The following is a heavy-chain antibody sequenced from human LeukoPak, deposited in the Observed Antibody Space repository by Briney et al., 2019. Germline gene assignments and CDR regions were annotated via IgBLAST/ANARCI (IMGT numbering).Heavy chain of an antibody. CDR1: GDPISSSSFY. V-gene: IGHV4-39*01. D-gene: IGHD2-2*01. CDR3: ARHAAFAEYQSHLTHFDY. Sequence: SSETLSLTCTVSGDPISSSSFYWGWIRQPPGKGLEWIGSIYRTGTTYHNPSLKSRVTISVDTSKNQFSLKLSSVTAADTAVYYCARHAAFAEYQSHLTHFDYWGQGTLVTVSS. J-gene: IGHJ4*02. CDR2: IYRTGTT.